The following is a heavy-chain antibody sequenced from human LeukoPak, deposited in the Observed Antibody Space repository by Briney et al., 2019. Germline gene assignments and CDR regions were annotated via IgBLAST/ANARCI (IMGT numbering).Heavy chain of an antibody. D-gene: IGHD2-2*01. Sequence: GGSLRLSCAASGFTFSSYAMSWVRQAPGKGLEWVANIKQDGSEKYYVDSVKGRFTISRDNAKNSLYLQMNSLRAEDTAVYYCARDNAPYYYYYYMDVWGKGTTVTVSS. CDR2: IKQDGSEK. CDR3: ARDNAPYYYYYYMDV. CDR1: GFTFSSYA. J-gene: IGHJ6*03. V-gene: IGHV3-7*01.